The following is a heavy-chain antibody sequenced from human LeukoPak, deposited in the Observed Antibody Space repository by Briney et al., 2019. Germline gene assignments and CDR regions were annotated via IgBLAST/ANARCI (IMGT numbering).Heavy chain of an antibody. CDR2: IYHSGST. D-gene: IGHD1-26*01. CDR3: ARGIVGASDAFDI. Sequence: PSETLSLTCTVSGYSISSGYYWGWIRQPPGKGLEWIGSIYHSGSTYYNPSLKSRVTISVDTSKNQFSLKLSSVTAADTAVYYCARGIVGASDAFDIWGQGTMVTVSS. V-gene: IGHV4-38-2*02. J-gene: IGHJ3*02. CDR1: GYSISSGYY.